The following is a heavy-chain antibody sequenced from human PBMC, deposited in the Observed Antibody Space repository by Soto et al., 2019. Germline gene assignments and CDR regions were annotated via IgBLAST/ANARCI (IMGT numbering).Heavy chain of an antibody. J-gene: IGHJ4*02. CDR2: IDWDGDT. CDR1: GLSLSTSGVC. D-gene: IGHD2-2*01. CDR3: GRILGYCVSTSCYDDFDY. V-gene: IGHV2-70*11. Sequence: SGPTLVNPTQTLTLTCTFSGLSLSTSGVCVSWIRQPPGKALEWLARIDWDGDTYYNASLKNRLTISKDTSKNQVVLTMTNVDPVDTGTYYCGRILGYCVSTSCYDDFDYWGQGTLVTVSS.